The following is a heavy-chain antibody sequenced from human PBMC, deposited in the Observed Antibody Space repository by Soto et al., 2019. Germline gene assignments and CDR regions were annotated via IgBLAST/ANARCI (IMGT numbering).Heavy chain of an antibody. CDR3: ARGRDYYDSSGYYVDD. D-gene: IGHD3-22*01. CDR2: ISAYNGNT. CDR1: GYTFTSYG. J-gene: IGHJ4*02. V-gene: IGHV1-18*01. Sequence: ASVKVSCKASGYTFTSYGISWVRQAPGQGLEWMGWISAYNGNTNYAQKLQGRVTMTTDTSTSTAYMELRSLRSDDTAVYYCARGRDYYDSSGYYVDDWGQGTLVTVSS.